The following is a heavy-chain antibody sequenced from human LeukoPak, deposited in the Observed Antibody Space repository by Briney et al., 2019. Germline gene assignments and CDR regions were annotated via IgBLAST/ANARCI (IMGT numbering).Heavy chain of an antibody. CDR2: IYTSGST. J-gene: IGHJ2*01. D-gene: IGHD2/OR15-2a*01. CDR3: ARRSPSTYWYLDL. V-gene: IGHV4-4*09. Sequence: SETLSLTCTVSGDSISSYYWSWIRQPPGKGLEWIGYIYTSGSTNYNPSLKSRVTISLDTSKSQFSLKLSSVTAADTGVYYCARRSPSTYWYLDLWGRGTLVTVSS. CDR1: GDSISSYY.